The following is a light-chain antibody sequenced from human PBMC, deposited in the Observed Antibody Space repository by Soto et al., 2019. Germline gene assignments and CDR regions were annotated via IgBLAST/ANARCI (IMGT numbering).Light chain of an antibody. J-gene: IGKJ1*01. CDR2: AAS. V-gene: IGKV3-20*01. CDR3: QQYGSSPT. CDR1: QSVSNYY. Sequence: EIVLTQSPGTLSLSPGERATLSCRASQSVSNYYLSWYQQKPGQAPRLLIYAASSRATGITDRYSGSGSGTDFTLTISRLEPEDVEVYYCQQYGSSPTFGQGTKVEIK.